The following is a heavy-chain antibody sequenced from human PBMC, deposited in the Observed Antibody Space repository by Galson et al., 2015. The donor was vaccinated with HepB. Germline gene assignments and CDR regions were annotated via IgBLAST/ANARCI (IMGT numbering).Heavy chain of an antibody. CDR1: GGSISSASYY. CDR3: AGEWVNDFWKPYYYYYMDV. Sequence: QVQLQESGPGLVKPSQTLSLTCTVSGGSISSASYYWSWIRQPAGKGLEWIGRVYTNGNTNYNPSLKSRVTMSVDTSKNQFSLNPNSVTAADTAVYYCAGEWVNDFWKPYYYYYMDVWGKGTTVTVSS. J-gene: IGHJ6*03. V-gene: IGHV4-61*02. D-gene: IGHD3-3*01. CDR2: VYTNGNT.